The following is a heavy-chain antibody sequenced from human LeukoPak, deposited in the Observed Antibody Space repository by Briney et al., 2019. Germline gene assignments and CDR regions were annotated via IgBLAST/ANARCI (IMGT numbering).Heavy chain of an antibody. D-gene: IGHD5-12*01. CDR2: IYYSGST. CDR1: GGSISSYY. J-gene: IGHJ4*02. Sequence: SETLSLTCTVSGGSISSYYWSWIRQPPGKGLEWIGYIYYSGSTNYNPSLKSRVTISVDTSKNQFSLKLSSVTAADTAVYYCARVRVQYSGYDWEIDYWGQGTLVTVSS. CDR3: ARVRVQYSGYDWEIDY. V-gene: IGHV4-59*01.